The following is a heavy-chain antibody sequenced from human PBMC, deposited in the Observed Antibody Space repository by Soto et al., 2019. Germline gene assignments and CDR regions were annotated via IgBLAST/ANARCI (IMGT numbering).Heavy chain of an antibody. CDR3: AREGLTSGYTFAF. CDR1: GYTFIDYS. D-gene: IGHD2-2*02. Sequence: ASVKVSCKASGYTFIDYSITWVRQAPGRGLEWMGWISAANANTEYAQKFQGRVTMTIDTSTGTAYMELRSLRSDDTAMYFCAREGLTSGYTFAFWGQGXLVTVYS. CDR2: ISAANANT. J-gene: IGHJ4*02. V-gene: IGHV1-18*04.